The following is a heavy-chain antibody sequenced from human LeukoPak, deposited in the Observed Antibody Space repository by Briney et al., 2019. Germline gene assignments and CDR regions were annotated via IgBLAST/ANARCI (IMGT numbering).Heavy chain of an antibody. J-gene: IGHJ5*02. D-gene: IGHD3-22*01. CDR3: AGYYYDSSRGFDL. V-gene: IGHV3-20*04. Sequence: GGSLRLSCAASGFKFDDYGMSWVRQAPGKGLEWVCDINWNGAWTGYADSVKGRFTISRDNAKNSPYLQMNSLRAEDTALYYCAGYYYDSSRGFDLWGQGTLVTVSA. CDR2: INWNGAWT. CDR1: GFKFDDYG.